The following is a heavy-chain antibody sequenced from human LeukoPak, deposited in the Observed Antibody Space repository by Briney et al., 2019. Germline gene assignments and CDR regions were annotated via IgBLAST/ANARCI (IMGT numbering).Heavy chain of an antibody. J-gene: IGHJ4*02. CDR2: ISSSSSYI. CDR1: GFTFSSYS. V-gene: IGHV3-21*01. CDR3: ARDSYTYYYDSSGYSDFDY. Sequence: GGSPRLSCAASGFTFSSYSMNWVRQAPGKGLEWVSSISSSSSYIYYADSVKGRFTISRDNAKNSLYLQMNSLRAEDTAVYYCARDSYTYYYDSSGYSDFDYWGQGTLVTVSS. D-gene: IGHD3-22*01.